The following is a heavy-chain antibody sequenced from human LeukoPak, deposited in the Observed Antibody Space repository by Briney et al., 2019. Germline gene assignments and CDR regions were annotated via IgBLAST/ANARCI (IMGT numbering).Heavy chain of an antibody. D-gene: IGHD2-8*01. CDR3: AKDIIGYAPL. Sequence: QPGGSLRLCCAASGFTFDDFPMHWVRQQPGKGLEWVSLVSVDGDTKYYADSVRGRFTISRDNSKNSLYLQMNSLRIEDTAFYYCAKDIIGYAPLWGQGTLVTVSS. J-gene: IGHJ4*02. V-gene: IGHV3-43*01. CDR1: GFTFDDFP. CDR2: VSVDGDTK.